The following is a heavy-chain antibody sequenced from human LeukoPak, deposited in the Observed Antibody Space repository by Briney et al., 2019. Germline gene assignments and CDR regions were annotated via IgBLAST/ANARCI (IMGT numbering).Heavy chain of an antibody. Sequence: SETLSLTCAVYGGSFSGYYWSWIRQPPGKGLEWIGEINHSGSTNYNPSLKSRVTISVDTSKNQFSLKLSSVTAADTAVYYCARVLAPRGYYGSGSYYKRGNYFDYWGQGTLVTVSS. J-gene: IGHJ4*02. CDR1: GGSFSGYY. CDR2: INHSGST. V-gene: IGHV4-34*01. CDR3: ARVLAPRGYYGSGSYYKRGNYFDY. D-gene: IGHD3-10*01.